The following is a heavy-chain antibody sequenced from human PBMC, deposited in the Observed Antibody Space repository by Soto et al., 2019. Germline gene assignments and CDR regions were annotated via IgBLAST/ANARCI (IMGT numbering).Heavy chain of an antibody. CDR2: INPNSGGT. Sequence: ASVKVSCKASGYTFTGYYMHWVRQAPGQGLEWMGWINPNSGGTNYAQKFQGRVTMTRDTSISTAYMELSRLRSDDTAVYYCARGGSTIFGVVIDFDYWGQGTLVTVSS. J-gene: IGHJ4*02. CDR3: ARGGSTIFGVVIDFDY. D-gene: IGHD3-3*01. V-gene: IGHV1-2*02. CDR1: GYTFTGYY.